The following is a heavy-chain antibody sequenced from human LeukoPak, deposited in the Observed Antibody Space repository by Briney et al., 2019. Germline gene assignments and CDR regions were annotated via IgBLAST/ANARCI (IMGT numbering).Heavy chain of an antibody. J-gene: IGHJ6*04. CDR2: IIPIFGTA. D-gene: IGHD2-2*01. V-gene: IGHV1-69*13. CDR1: GGTFSSYA. CDR3: ATKEDIVVVPASRGPYYYYYGMDV. Sequence: ASVTVCCKASGGTFSSYAISWVRQAPGQGREWMGGIIPIFGTANYAQKFQGRVTITADESTSTAYMELSSLRSEGTAVYYCATKEDIVVVPASRGPYYYYYGMDVWGKGTTVTVSS.